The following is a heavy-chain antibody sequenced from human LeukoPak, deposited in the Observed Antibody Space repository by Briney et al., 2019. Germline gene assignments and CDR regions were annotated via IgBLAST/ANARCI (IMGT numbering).Heavy chain of an antibody. CDR1: GFTFSDYY. CDR2: ISSSSSYT. CDR3: ARGGRGYSYGYDY. J-gene: IGHJ4*02. Sequence: GGSLRLSCAASGFTFSDYYMSWIRQAPGKGLEWVSYISSSSSYTNYADSVKGRFTISRDNAKNTLDLQMNSLRAEDTAVYYCARGGRGYSYGYDYWGQGTLVTVSS. V-gene: IGHV3-11*06. D-gene: IGHD5-18*01.